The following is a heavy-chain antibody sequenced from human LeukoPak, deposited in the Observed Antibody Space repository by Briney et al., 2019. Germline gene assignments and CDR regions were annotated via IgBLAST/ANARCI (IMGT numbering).Heavy chain of an antibody. D-gene: IGHD3-3*01. Sequence: ASVKVSCKASGGTFSSYAISWVRQAPGQGLEWMGIINPSGGSTSYAQKFQGRVTMTRDTSTSTVYMELSSLRSEDTAVYYCARGGRITIFGVVKKDAFDIWGQGTMVTVSS. J-gene: IGHJ3*02. CDR1: GGTFSSYA. CDR3: ARGGRITIFGVVKKDAFDI. CDR2: INPSGGST. V-gene: IGHV1-46*01.